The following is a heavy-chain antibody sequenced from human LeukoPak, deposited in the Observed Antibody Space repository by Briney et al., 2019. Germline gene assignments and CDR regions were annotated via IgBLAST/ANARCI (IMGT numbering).Heavy chain of an antibody. J-gene: IGHJ4*02. Sequence: PGGSLRLSCAASGFTFSSYAMSWVRQAPGKGLEWVSAISGSGGSTYYADSVKGRFTISRDNSKNTLYLQMNSLRAEDTAVYYCARDPGVTTFYFDYWGQGALVTVSS. CDR2: ISGSGGST. CDR3: ARDPGVTTFYFDY. V-gene: IGHV3-23*01. D-gene: IGHD4-17*01. CDR1: GFTFSSYA.